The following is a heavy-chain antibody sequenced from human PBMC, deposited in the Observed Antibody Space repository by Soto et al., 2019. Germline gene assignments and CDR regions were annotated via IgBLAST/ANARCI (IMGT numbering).Heavy chain of an antibody. CDR3: ARGSRGGPLDY. CDR2: IYYSGST. D-gene: IGHD3-16*01. Sequence: KPSETLSLTCTVSGGSISSGGYYWSWIRQHPGKGLEWIGYIYYSGSTYYNPSLKSRVTISVDTSKNQFSLKLSSVTAADTAVYYCARGSRGGPLDYWGQGTRVTVPS. J-gene: IGHJ4*02. V-gene: IGHV4-31*03. CDR1: GGSISSGGYY.